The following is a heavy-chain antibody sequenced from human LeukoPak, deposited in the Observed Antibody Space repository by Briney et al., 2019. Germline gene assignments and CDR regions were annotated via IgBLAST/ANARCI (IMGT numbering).Heavy chain of an antibody. D-gene: IGHD3-10*01. CDR1: GGSISSYY. CDR2: IYYSGST. CDR3: ASSGNPGAFDI. J-gene: IGHJ3*02. Sequence: SETLSLTCTVSGGSISSYYWGWIRQPPGKGLEWIGSIYYSGSTYYNPPLKSRVTISVDTSKNQFSLKLSSVTAADTAVYYCASSGNPGAFDIWGQGTMVTVSS. V-gene: IGHV4-39*07.